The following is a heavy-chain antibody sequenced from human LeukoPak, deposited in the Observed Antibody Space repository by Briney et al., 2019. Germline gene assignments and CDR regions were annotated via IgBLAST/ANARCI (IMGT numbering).Heavy chain of an antibody. V-gene: IGHV4-59*04. J-gene: IGHJ4*02. CDR2: TYYSGST. D-gene: IGHD6-19*01. CDR1: GGSISSYY. CDR3: AGSIAVAGNGGY. Sequence: SETLSLTCTVSGGSISSYYWSWIRQPPGKGLEWIGYTYYSGSTYYNPSLKSRVTISVDTSKNQFSLKLSSVTAADTAVYYCAGSIAVAGNGGYWGQGTLVTVSS.